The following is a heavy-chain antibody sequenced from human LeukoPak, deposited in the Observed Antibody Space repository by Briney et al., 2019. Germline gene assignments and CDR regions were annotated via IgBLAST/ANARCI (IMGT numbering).Heavy chain of an antibody. V-gene: IGHV1-46*01. D-gene: IGHD3-9*01. CDR1: GYTFTSYY. J-gene: IGHJ4*02. CDR3: ARDGGGYDILTGYSRRQKYYFDY. CDR2: INPSGGST. Sequence: ASVTVSCKASGYTFTSYYIHWVRQAPGQGLEWMGIINPSGGSTSYAQKFQGRVTMTRDTSTSTVYMELSSLRSEDTAVYYCARDGGGYDILTGYSRRQKYYFDYWGQGTLVTVSS.